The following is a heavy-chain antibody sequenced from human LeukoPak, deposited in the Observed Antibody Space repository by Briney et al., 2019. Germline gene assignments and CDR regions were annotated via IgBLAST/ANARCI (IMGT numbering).Heavy chain of an antibody. CDR1: GFTFSTYA. J-gene: IGHJ5*02. D-gene: IGHD3-10*01. Sequence: GGSLRLSCAASGFTFSTYAMSWVRQAPGKGLEWVSVIYSGGSTYCADSVKGRFTISRDNAKNSLYLQMNSLRAEDTAVYYCARKLLWFGESNNWFDPWGQGTLVTVSS. CDR3: ARKLLWFGESNNWFDP. CDR2: IYSGGST. V-gene: IGHV3-66*01.